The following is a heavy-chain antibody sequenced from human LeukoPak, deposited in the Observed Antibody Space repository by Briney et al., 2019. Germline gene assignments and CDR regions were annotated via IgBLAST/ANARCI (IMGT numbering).Heavy chain of an antibody. CDR1: GGSISSSSYY. J-gene: IGHJ4*02. V-gene: IGHV4-39*07. CDR2: IYYSGST. D-gene: IGHD5-12*01. CDR3: ARDPRGIVATPFDY. Sequence: IPSETLSLTCTVSGGSISSSSYYWGWIRQPPGKGLEWIGSIYYSGSTYYYPSLKSRVTISVDTSKNQFSLKLSSVTAADTAVYYCARDPRGIVATPFDYWGQGTLVTVSS.